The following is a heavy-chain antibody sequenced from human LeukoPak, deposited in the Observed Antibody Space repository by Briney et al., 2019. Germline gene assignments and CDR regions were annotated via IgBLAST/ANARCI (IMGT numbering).Heavy chain of an antibody. CDR2: IIPIFGTA. Sequence: SSVKVSCKASRGSFSSYAISWVRQAPGQVLECMGGIIPIFGTANYAQKFQGRVTITTDESTSTAYMELSSLRSEDTAVYYCARGGGSSSQNYYYMDVWGKGTTVTVSS. V-gene: IGHV1-69*05. CDR3: ARGGGSSSQNYYYMDV. D-gene: IGHD6-6*01. CDR1: RGSFSSYA. J-gene: IGHJ6*03.